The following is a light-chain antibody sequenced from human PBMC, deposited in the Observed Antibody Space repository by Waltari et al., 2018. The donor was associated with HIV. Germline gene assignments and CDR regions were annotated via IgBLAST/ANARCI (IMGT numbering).Light chain of an antibody. Sequence: QSALTQPASVSGSPGQSITISCTEASSDIGNYKYVSWYQHHPGLSPKLIIYEDNNRPSGVSNRFSGSKSGKTASLTISGLQAEDESDYYCSSYTDSSVIFGGGTKVTVL. CDR3: SSYTDSSVI. V-gene: IGLV2-14*01. J-gene: IGLJ2*01. CDR1: SSDIGNYKY. CDR2: EDN.